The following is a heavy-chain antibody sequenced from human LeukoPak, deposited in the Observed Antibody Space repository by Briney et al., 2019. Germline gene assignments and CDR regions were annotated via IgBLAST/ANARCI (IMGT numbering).Heavy chain of an antibody. Sequence: PGGSLRLSCAASGFTFSNYYMSWIRQAPGKGLECISYIGNSGSSMNYADSVKGRFTISRDNAKNSLYLQMNSLRAGDTAVYYCARGTRNGELDYWGQGTLVTVSS. CDR2: IGNSGSSM. J-gene: IGHJ4*02. CDR3: ARGTRNGELDY. D-gene: IGHD3-10*01. CDR1: GFTFSNYY. V-gene: IGHV3-11*01.